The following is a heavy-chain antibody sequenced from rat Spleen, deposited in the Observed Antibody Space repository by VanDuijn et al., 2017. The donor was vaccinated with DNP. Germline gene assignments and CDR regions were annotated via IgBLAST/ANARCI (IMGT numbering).Heavy chain of an antibody. CDR3: ARAGYYGYHAC. J-gene: IGHJ2*01. V-gene: IGHV4-2*01. D-gene: IGHD1-7*01. Sequence: EVKLVESGGGLVQPGRSLKISCTASGFNLHDYWMGWVRQAPGKGLEWIGEINKDSSTINYTPSLKDKFTISRDNAQNTLYLQMSKLGSEDTAIYYCARAGYYGYHACWGQGVMVTVSS. CDR2: INKDSSTI. CDR1: GFNLHDYW.